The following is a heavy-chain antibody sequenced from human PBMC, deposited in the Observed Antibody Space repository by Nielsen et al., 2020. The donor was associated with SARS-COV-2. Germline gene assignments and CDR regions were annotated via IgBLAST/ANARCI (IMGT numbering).Heavy chain of an antibody. CDR1: GYTFTSYG. J-gene: IGHJ6*02. CDR3: AREWYSGYVWGYYYGMDV. CDR2: ISAYNGNT. V-gene: IGHV1-18*01. Sequence: ASVKVSCKASGYTFTSYGISWVRQAPGQGLEWMGWISAYNGNTNYAQKLQGRVTMTTDTSTSTAYMALRSLRSDDTAVYYCAREWYSGYVWGYYYGMDVWGQGTTVTVSS. D-gene: IGHD5-12*01.